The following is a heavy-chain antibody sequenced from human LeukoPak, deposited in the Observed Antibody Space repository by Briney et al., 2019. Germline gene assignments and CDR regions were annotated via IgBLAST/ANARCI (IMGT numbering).Heavy chain of an antibody. CDR3: ARIPIVVVRAAIDH. V-gene: IGHV4-39*07. D-gene: IGHD2-2*01. CDR1: GGSISSSGYY. CDR2: IYYSGST. J-gene: IGHJ5*02. Sequence: EASETLSLTCTVSGGSISSSGYYWGWIRQPPGKGLEWIGSIYYSGSTYYNPSLKSRVTISVDTSKNQFSLKLSSVTAADTAVYYCARIPIVVVRAAIDHWGQGTLVTVSS.